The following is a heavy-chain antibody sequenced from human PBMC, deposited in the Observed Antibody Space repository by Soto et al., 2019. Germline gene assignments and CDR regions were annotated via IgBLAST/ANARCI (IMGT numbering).Heavy chain of an antibody. CDR3: AKDMCIAVAGTRKNYYYGMDV. V-gene: IGHV3-43*01. CDR2: ISWDGGST. D-gene: IGHD6-19*01. J-gene: IGHJ6*02. CDR1: GFTFDDYT. Sequence: GGSLRLSCAASGFTFDDYTMHWVRQAPGKGLEWVSLISWDGGSTYYADSVKGRFTISRDNSKNSLYLQMNSLRTEDIALYYCAKDMCIAVAGTRKNYYYGMDVWGQGTTVTVSS.